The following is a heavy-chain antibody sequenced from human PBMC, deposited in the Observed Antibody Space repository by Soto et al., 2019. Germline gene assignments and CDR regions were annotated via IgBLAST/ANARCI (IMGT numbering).Heavy chain of an antibody. V-gene: IGHV1-8*01. Sequence: QAQLVQSGAEVKKPGASVKVSCKASGYTFTGYDINWVRQASGQGLEWMGWMNPNSGNTGYAQNFQGRVTMTRDNSITTAYMELTSLRDDDSAVYYCAVEKVGTTGIDSWRQGTLVTVSS. J-gene: IGHJ4*02. CDR1: GYTFTGYD. CDR2: MNPNSGNT. D-gene: IGHD1-26*01. CDR3: AVEKVGTTGIDS.